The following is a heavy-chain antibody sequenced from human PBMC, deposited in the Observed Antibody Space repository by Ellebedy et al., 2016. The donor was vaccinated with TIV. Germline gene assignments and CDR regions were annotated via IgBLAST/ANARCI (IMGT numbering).Heavy chain of an antibody. CDR2: ISGRGTYI. Sequence: GESLKISXAASGFTFSSYSMTWVRQAPGKRLEWVSSISGRGTYIYYTDSVKGRFTISRDNAKNSLYLQMNSLRDEDTAVYYCAGLNYQVLRFDPWGQGTLVTVSS. V-gene: IGHV3-21*01. D-gene: IGHD1-7*01. J-gene: IGHJ5*02. CDR1: GFTFSSYS. CDR3: AGLNYQVLRFDP.